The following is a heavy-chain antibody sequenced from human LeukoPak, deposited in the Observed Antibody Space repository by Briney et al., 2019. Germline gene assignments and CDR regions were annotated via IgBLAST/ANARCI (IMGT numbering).Heavy chain of an antibody. J-gene: IGHJ3*02. Sequence: SETLSLTCTVSGGSISSGGYYWSWIRQPPGKELEWIGYIYYSGNTNYNPSLGSPITISVDTSKNHLYLRLPSVTAADTVIYSWARHPPRGQLGTAFDIWSQGTMVTVSS. D-gene: IGHD5-24*01. CDR3: ARHPPRGQLGTAFDI. V-gene: IGHV4-61*03. CDR1: GGSISSGGYY. CDR2: IYYSGNT.